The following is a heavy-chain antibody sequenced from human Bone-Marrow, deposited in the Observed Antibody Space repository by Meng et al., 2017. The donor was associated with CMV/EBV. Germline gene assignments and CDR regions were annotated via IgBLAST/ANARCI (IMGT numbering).Heavy chain of an antibody. D-gene: IGHD2-21*02. V-gene: IGHV1-24*01. Sequence: SGYTLTELSMHWVRQAPGKVLEWMGGFDPEDGETIYAQKFQGRVTMTEDTSTDTAYMELSSLRSEDTAVYYCATSPRVVVTASADYWGQGTLVTVSS. CDR2: FDPEDGET. CDR1: GYTLTELS. J-gene: IGHJ4*02. CDR3: ATSPRVVVTASADY.